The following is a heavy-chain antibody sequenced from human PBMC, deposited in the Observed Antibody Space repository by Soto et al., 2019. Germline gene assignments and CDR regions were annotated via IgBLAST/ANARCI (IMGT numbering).Heavy chain of an antibody. V-gene: IGHV1-2*02. CDR3: ARGGPPLYDPGAGIYYDDVSPFDP. Sequence: GASVKVSCKAPGHTLSGNYMHWVRQAPGQGLEWMGWINGKSGDSIYAPKFQGRVTMTRDTSMSTFYMDMSRLRSDDTAVYYCARGGPPLYDPGAGIYYDDVSPFDPWGQGTLVTVSS. J-gene: IGHJ5*02. CDR2: INGKSGDS. CDR1: GHTLSGNY. D-gene: IGHD3-10*01.